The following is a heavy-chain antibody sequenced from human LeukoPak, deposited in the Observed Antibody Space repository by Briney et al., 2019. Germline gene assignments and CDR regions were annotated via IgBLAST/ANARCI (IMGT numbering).Heavy chain of an antibody. D-gene: IGHD6-13*01. CDR1: GFTFSSYS. J-gene: IGHJ4*02. CDR2: ISSSSSTI. Sequence: GGSLRLSCAASGFTFSSYSMNWVRQAPGKGREWVSYISSSSSTIYYADSVKGRFTISRDNAKNSLYLQMNSLRAEDTAVYYCAKDGSSSHLDLDYWGQGTLVTVSS. V-gene: IGHV3-48*01. CDR3: AKDGSSSHLDLDY.